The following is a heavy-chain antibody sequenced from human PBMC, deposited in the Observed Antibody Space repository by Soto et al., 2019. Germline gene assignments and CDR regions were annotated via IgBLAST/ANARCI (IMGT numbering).Heavy chain of an antibody. CDR1: GGTFSSYA. J-gene: IGHJ4*02. CDR3: ARAPTYYYDSSGYYYDY. CDR2: IIPIFGTA. Sequence: QVQLVQSGAEVQKPGSSVKVSCKASGGTFSSYAISWVRQAPGQGLEWMGGIIPIFGTANYAQKFQGRVTITADESTSTAYMELSSLRSEDTAVYYCARAPTYYYDSSGYYYDYWGQGTLVTVSS. V-gene: IGHV1-69*01. D-gene: IGHD3-22*01.